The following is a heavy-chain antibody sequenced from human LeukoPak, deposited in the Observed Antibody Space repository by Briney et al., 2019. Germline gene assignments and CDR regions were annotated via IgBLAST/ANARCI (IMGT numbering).Heavy chain of an antibody. CDR1: GGTFSSYA. V-gene: IGHV1-69*05. D-gene: IGHD2-2*02. J-gene: IGHJ4*02. CDR3: ARSSVIGKYCSSTSCYTGLDY. Sequence: SVTVSFTASGGTFSSYAISWVRQAPGQGLEWVGGSIPIFGTANYPQKFQGRVTITTDESTSTAYMELSSLRSEDTAVYYCARSSVIGKYCSSTSCYTGLDYWGQGTLVSVSS. CDR2: SIPIFGTA.